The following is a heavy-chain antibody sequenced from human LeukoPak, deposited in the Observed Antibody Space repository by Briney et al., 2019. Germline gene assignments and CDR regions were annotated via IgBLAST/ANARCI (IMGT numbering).Heavy chain of an antibody. CDR3: ARGTRRVSPHMDV. Sequence: ASVKVSCKASGGTFISYAISWVRQAPGQGLEWMGGIIPIFGTANYAQKFQGRVTITADESTSTAYMELSSLRSEDTAVYYCARGTRRVSPHMDVWGQGTTVTVSS. CDR1: GGTFISYA. CDR2: IIPIFGTA. D-gene: IGHD6-13*01. V-gene: IGHV1-69*01. J-gene: IGHJ6*02.